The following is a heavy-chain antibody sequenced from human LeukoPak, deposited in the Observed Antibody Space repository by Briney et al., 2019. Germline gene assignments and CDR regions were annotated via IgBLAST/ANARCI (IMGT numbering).Heavy chain of an antibody. J-gene: IGHJ5*02. V-gene: IGHV3-21*01. CDR1: GFTFSSYN. D-gene: IGHD6-19*01. CDR3: ARPLRLIAVAGTVVDP. Sequence: GGSLRLSCAASGFTFSSYNMNWVRQAPGKGLEWVSSISSSSSYIYYADSVKGRFTISRDNAKNTLYLQMNSLRAEDTAVYYCARPLRLIAVAGTVVDPWGQGTLVTVSS. CDR2: ISSSSSYI.